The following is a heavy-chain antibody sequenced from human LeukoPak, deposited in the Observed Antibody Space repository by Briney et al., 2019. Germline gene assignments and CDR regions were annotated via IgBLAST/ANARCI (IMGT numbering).Heavy chain of an antibody. Sequence: GGSLRLSCAASGFTFATYGFHWVRQAPGKGLEWVAVIWYDGSNKYYEDSVKGRFTISRDNSKNTIYLQMNSLRAEDKAVYYCARDAAYYFDHWGQGTLVSVSS. V-gene: IGHV3-33*01. CDR3: ARDAAYYFDH. J-gene: IGHJ4*02. CDR2: IWYDGSNK. CDR1: GFTFATYG. D-gene: IGHD6-25*01.